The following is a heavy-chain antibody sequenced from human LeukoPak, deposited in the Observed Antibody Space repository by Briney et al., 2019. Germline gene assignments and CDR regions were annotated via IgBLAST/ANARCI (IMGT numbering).Heavy chain of an antibody. CDR1: GFTFSSYG. D-gene: IGHD3-10*01. V-gene: IGHV3-48*01. Sequence: GGSLRLSCAASGFTFSSYGMTWVRQAPGKGLEWVSYISSSSSTIYYADSVKGRFTISRDNAKNTLYLQMNSLRAEDTALYYCARDPSLWFGEPMAPWGQGILVTVSS. CDR2: ISSSSSTI. J-gene: IGHJ5*02. CDR3: ARDPSLWFGEPMAP.